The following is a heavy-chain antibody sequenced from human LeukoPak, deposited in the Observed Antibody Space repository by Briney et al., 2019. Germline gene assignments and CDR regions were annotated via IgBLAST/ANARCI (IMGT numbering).Heavy chain of an antibody. CDR1: GCTFTSYD. D-gene: IGHD4-11*01. CDR3: ARILLPNDYSNYDACDI. J-gene: IGHJ3*02. CDR2: MNPNSGNT. Sequence: ASVKVSCKASGCTFTSYDINWVRQATGQGLEWMGWMNPNSGNTGYAQKFQGRVTITRNTSISTAYMELSSLRSEDTAVYYCARILLPNDYSNYDACDIWGQGTMVTVSS. V-gene: IGHV1-8*03.